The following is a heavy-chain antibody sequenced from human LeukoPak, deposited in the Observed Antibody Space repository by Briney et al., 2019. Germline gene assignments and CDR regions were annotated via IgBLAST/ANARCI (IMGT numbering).Heavy chain of an antibody. CDR2: IKQDGTEK. CDR1: GFTLSNHW. V-gene: IGHV3-7*01. J-gene: IGHJ4*02. D-gene: IGHD3-9*01. Sequence: PGGSLRLSCAASGFTLSNHWMIWVRQAPGKGLECVANIKQDGTEKYYLDSVKGRFTISRDNAKNSLYLQMNSLRVEDTAVYYCARDTGYSFDYWGQGTLVTVSP. CDR3: ARDTGYSFDY.